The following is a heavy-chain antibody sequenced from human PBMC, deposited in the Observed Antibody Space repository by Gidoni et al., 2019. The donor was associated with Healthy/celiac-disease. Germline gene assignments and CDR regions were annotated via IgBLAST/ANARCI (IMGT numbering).Heavy chain of an antibody. J-gene: IGHJ3*02. Sequence: QVQLVQSGAEVKKPGASVKVSCKASGYTFTSYAMHWVRQAPGQRLEWMGWTNAGNGNTKYSQKFQGRVTITRDTSASTAYMELSSLRSEDTAVYYCAREDYDFWSGARAFDIWGQGTMVTVSS. CDR2: TNAGNGNT. V-gene: IGHV1-3*01. CDR3: AREDYDFWSGARAFDI. CDR1: GYTFTSYA. D-gene: IGHD3-3*01.